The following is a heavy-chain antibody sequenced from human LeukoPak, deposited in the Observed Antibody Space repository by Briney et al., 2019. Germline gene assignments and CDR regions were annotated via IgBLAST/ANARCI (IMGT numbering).Heavy chain of an antibody. CDR3: ARENYCTNGVCWAFDP. V-gene: IGHV4-39*07. Sequence: SETLSLTCTVSGGSISSSDYYWGWIRQPPGKGLEWIGNIYYTGSSSYNSSLRSRVTISVDTSKNQFSLQLSSVTAADTAVYYCARENYCTNGVCWAFDPWGQGTLVTVSS. CDR2: IYYTGSS. CDR1: GGSISSSDYY. D-gene: IGHD2-8*01. J-gene: IGHJ5*02.